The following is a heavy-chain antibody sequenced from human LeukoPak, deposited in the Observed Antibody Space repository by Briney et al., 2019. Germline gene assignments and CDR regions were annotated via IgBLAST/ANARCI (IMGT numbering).Heavy chain of an antibody. Sequence: GGSLRLSCAASGFTFSSFGMHWVRQAPGKGPEWMAVVSYDGSKKFYGDSVKGRFTISRDNSKNTVYLQMNSLRAEDTAVYYSAKERSTTTWYDHWGQGILVTVSS. CDR1: GFTFSSFG. CDR3: AKERSTTTWYDH. V-gene: IGHV3-30*18. J-gene: IGHJ4*02. CDR2: VSYDGSKK. D-gene: IGHD2-2*01.